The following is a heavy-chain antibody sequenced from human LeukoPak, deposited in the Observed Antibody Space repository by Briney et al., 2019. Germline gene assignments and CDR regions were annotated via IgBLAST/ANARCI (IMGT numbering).Heavy chain of an antibody. D-gene: IGHD3-22*01. V-gene: IGHV3-48*03. CDR2: ISSSGSTI. Sequence: PGGSLRLSCAASGFTFSSYEMNWVRQAPGKGLEWVSYISSSGSTIYYADSVRGRFTVSRDNARNSLFLHMNSLRAEDTAVYYCAVQITMIVVVPYFDYWGQGTLVTVSS. J-gene: IGHJ4*02. CDR3: AVQITMIVVVPYFDY. CDR1: GFTFSSYE.